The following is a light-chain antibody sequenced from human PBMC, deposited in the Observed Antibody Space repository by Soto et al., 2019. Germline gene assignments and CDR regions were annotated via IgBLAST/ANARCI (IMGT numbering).Light chain of an antibody. J-gene: IGKJ5*01. CDR2: GAS. CDR1: QSVSSSY. Sequence: EIELTQSPGTLSLSPGERATLSCRASQSVSSSYLAWYQQKPGQAPRLLIYGASSRATGIPDRFSGSGSGTDFTLTISRLEPEDFAVYYCQQYGSFTFGQGTRLEIK. CDR3: QQYGSFT. V-gene: IGKV3-20*01.